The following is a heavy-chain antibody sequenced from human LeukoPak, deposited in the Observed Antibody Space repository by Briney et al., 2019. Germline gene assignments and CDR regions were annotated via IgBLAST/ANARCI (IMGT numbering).Heavy chain of an antibody. J-gene: IGHJ5*02. V-gene: IGHV1-2*02. CDR1: GYTFTGYY. Sequence: ASVTVSCKASGYTFTGYYMHWVRQAPGQGLEWMGWINPNSGGTNYAQKFQGRVTMTRDTSIGTAYMELSRLRSDDTAVCYCAREASGSITSDWFDPWGQGTLVTVSS. D-gene: IGHD1-26*01. CDR2: INPNSGGT. CDR3: AREASGSITSDWFDP.